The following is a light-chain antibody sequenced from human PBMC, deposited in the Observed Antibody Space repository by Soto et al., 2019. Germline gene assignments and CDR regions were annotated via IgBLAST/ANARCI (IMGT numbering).Light chain of an antibody. CDR3: QQYYSNPLT. CDR2: WAS. J-gene: IGKJ4*01. CDR1: QSVLYSSNNKNY. V-gene: IGKV4-1*01. Sequence: DIVMTQSPDSLALALGERATINCRSSQSVLYSSNNKNYLAWYQQTKGQTPKLLIYWASTRESGVPDRFSGSGSGTDFTLPISRLQAEDVEVYYCQQYYSNPLTFGGGTKVDIK.